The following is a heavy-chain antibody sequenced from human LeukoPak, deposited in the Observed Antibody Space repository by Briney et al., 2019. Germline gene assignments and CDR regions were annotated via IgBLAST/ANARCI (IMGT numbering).Heavy chain of an antibody. CDR1: GYTFTSYD. CDR3: ARGRMVRGAYYYMDV. V-gene: IGHV1-8*01. J-gene: IGHJ6*03. D-gene: IGHD3-10*01. CDR2: MNPNSGNT. Sequence: ASVKVSCKASGYTFTSYDTNWVRQATGQGLEWIGWMNPNSGNTGYAQKFQGRVTMTRNTSISTAYMELSSLRSEDTAVYYCARGRMVRGAYYYMDVWGKGTTVTISS.